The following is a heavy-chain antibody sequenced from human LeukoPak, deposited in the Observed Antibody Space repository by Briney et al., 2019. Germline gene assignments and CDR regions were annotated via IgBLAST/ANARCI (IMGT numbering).Heavy chain of an antibody. D-gene: IGHD2-2*01. CDR3: AKSQGGQTCSSTSCWDRNWFDP. Sequence: PGGSLRLSCAASGFTFSSYRMNWVRQAPGKGLEWVSYISSSSSTIYYADSVKGRFTISRDNSKNTLYLQMNSLRAEDTAVYYCAKSQGGQTCSSTSCWDRNWFDPWGQGTLVTVSS. CDR2: ISSSSSTI. V-gene: IGHV3-48*01. CDR1: GFTFSSYR. J-gene: IGHJ5*02.